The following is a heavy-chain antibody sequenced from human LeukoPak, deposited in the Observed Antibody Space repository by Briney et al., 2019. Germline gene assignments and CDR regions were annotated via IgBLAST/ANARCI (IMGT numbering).Heavy chain of an antibody. CDR1: GFSFNRHG. CDR3: AKGPRRWELPFFDY. Sequence: HPGGSLRLSCAASGFSFNRHGMSWVRQAPGKGLEWVAAISGSGGSTYYADSVKGRFTISRDNSKNTLYLQMNSLRAEDTAVYYCAKGPRRWELPFFDYWGQGTLVTVSS. V-gene: IGHV3-23*01. J-gene: IGHJ4*02. D-gene: IGHD1-26*01. CDR2: ISGSGGST.